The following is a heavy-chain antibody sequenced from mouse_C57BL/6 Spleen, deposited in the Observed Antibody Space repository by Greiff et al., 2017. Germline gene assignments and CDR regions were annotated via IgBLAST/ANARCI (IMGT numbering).Heavy chain of an antibody. J-gene: IGHJ3*01. CDR3: ARQGDSNPFAY. CDR1: GFTFSDYY. V-gene: IGHV5-12*01. D-gene: IGHD2-5*01. Sequence: EVKLVESGGGLVQPGGSLKLSCAASGFTFSDYYMYWVRQTPEKRLEWVAYISNGGGSTYYPDTVKGRFTISRDNAKNTLYLQMSRLKSEDTAMYYCARQGDSNPFAYWGQGTLVTVSA. CDR2: ISNGGGST.